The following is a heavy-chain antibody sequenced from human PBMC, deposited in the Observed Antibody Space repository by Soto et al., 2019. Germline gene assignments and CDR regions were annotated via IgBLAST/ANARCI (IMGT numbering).Heavy chain of an antibody. D-gene: IGHD5-12*01. V-gene: IGHV3-30*18. CDR3: AKDSGLKTRWLLYYFDY. CDR2: ISYDGSNK. Sequence: GGSLRLSCAASGFTFSSYGMHWVRQAPGKGLEWVAVISYDGSNKYYADSVKGRFTISRDNSKNTLYLQMNSLRAEDTAVYYCAKDSGLKTRWLLYYFDYWGQGTLVTVSS. J-gene: IGHJ4*02. CDR1: GFTFSSYG.